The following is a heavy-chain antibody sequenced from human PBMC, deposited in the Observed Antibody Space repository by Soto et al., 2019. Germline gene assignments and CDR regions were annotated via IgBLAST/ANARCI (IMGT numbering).Heavy chain of an antibody. CDR1: GYTFSSYA. Sequence: ASVKVSCKASGYTFSSYAMHWGRQAPGQRLEWMGWINAGYGNTKSSQKFQDRVTISRDTSASTAYMELTSLRSEDTAVYYCARDTGDGTFDFWGQGTLVTVSS. J-gene: IGHJ4*02. V-gene: IGHV1-3*01. D-gene: IGHD7-27*01. CDR2: INAGYGNT. CDR3: ARDTGDGTFDF.